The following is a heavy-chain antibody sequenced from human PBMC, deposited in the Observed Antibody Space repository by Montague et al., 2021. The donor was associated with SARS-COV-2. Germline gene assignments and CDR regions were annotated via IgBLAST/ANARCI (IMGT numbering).Heavy chain of an antibody. CDR3: SSYHCGGDCY. CDR2: IHTSGGT. D-gene: IGHD2-21*02. Sequence: TLSLTCTVSGASISYGCYFWTWIRQPAGKGLEWIGRIHTSGGTHYNPSLKSRVAISIDTSKNQFSLELSSVTAADTAVYYCSSYHCGGDCYSGQGTLVTGSS. CDR1: GASISYGCYF. V-gene: IGHV4-61*02. J-gene: IGHJ4*02.